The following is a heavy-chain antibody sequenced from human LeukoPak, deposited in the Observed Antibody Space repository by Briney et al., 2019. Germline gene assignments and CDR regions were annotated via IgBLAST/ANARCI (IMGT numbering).Heavy chain of an antibody. CDR1: GFTFSSYD. CDR2: IGTAGDP. J-gene: IGHJ3*02. Sequence: GGPLRLPCAASGFTFSSYDMHWARKATGKGREWVSAIGTAGDPYYPGSVKGGFTISRENAKNSLYLQMNSLRAGDTAVYYCARSDLGDAFDIWGQGTMVTVPS. V-gene: IGHV3-13*05. CDR3: ARSDLGDAFDI. D-gene: IGHD3-10*01.